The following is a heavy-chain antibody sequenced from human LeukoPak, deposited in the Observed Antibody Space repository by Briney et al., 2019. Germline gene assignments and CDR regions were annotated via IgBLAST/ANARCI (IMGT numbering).Heavy chain of an antibody. V-gene: IGHV3-21*01. D-gene: IGHD1-26*01. CDR2: LSSSSSHI. CDR3: VREGSGGSYSNY. CDR1: EFTFSSYN. Sequence: PGGSLRLSCAISEFTFSSYNMNWVRQAPGKGLEWVCFLSSSSSHIYYADSVKGRFTISRDNATNSLYLQMNSLRGEDTAVYYCVREGSGGSYSNYWGQGTMVTV. J-gene: IGHJ4*02.